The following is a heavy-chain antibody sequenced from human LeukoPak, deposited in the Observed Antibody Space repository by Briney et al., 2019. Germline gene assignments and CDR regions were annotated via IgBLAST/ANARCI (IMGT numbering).Heavy chain of an antibody. CDR2: ISGSGGST. CDR1: GFTFSSYA. V-gene: IGHV3-23*01. CDR3: AKDHAPYGGVWNWFDP. J-gene: IGHJ5*02. D-gene: IGHD2-21*01. Sequence: GGSLRLSCAASGFTFSSYAMSWVRQAPGKGLEWVSAISGSGGSTYYADSVKGRFTISRDNSKNTLYLQMNSLRAEDTAVYYCAKDHAPYGGVWNWFDPWGQGTLVTVSS.